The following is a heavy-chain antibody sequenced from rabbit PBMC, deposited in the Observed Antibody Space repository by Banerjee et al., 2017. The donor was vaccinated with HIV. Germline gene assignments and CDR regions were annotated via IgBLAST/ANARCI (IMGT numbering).Heavy chain of an antibody. CDR1: GFTFSSSYW. D-gene: IGHD4-2*01. V-gene: IGHV1S45*01. CDR3: ANYAGVTGFGYGVL. Sequence: QEQLEESGGDLVKPEGSLTLTCTASGFTFSSSYWICWVRQAPGKGLEWIGCINTGSGSTSYASWVNGRFTISKTSSTTVTLQMTSLTAADTATYFCANYAGVTGFGYGVLWGPGTLVTVS. CDR2: INTGSGST. J-gene: IGHJ4*01.